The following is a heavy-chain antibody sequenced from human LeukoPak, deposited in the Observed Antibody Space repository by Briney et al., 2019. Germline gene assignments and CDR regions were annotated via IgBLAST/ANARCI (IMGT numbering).Heavy chain of an antibody. CDR1: GLISSSYA. D-gene: IGHD3-22*01. CDR2: ISGSGGST. CDR3: AEGVYYYDSSGYYYTYYFDY. V-gene: IGHV3-23*01. J-gene: IGHJ4*02. Sequence: GGSLRLSCAASGLISSSYAMSWVRQAPGKGLEWVSAISGSGGSTYYADSVKGRFTISRDNSKNTLYLQMNSLRAEDTAVYYCAEGVYYYDSSGYYYTYYFDYWGQGTLVTVSS.